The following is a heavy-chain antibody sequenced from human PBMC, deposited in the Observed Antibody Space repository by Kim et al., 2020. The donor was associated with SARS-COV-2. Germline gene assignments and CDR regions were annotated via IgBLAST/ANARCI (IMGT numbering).Heavy chain of an antibody. CDR1: GYTFTSYA. CDR2: INTNTGNP. CDR3: ARAANTMVRGVGVIAGY. Sequence: ASMKVSCKASGYTFTSYAMNWVRQAPGQGLEWMGWINTNTGNPTYAQGFTGRFVFSLDTSVSTAYLQISSLKAEDTAVYYCARAANTMVRGVGVIAGYWGQGTLVTVSS. V-gene: IGHV7-4-1*02. J-gene: IGHJ4*02. D-gene: IGHD3-10*01.